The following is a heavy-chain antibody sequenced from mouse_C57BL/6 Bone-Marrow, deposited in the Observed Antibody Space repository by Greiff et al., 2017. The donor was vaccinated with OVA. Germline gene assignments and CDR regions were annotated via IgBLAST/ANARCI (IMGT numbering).Heavy chain of an antibody. CDR3: TRSGLSTWFAY. Sequence: QVQLQQSGAELVKPGASVKISCKASGYAFSSYWMNWVKQRPGKGLEWIGQIYPGDGDTNYNGKFKGKATLTADKSSSTAYMQLSSLTSEDSAVYYCTRSGLSTWFAYWGQGTLVTVSA. J-gene: IGHJ3*01. V-gene: IGHV1-80*01. CDR1: GYAFSSYW. CDR2: IYPGDGDT. D-gene: IGHD2-3*01.